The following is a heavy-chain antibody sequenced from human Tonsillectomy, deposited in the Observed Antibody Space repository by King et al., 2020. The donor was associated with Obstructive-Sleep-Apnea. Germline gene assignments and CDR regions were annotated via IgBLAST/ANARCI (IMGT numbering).Heavy chain of an antibody. V-gene: IGHV3-74*01. J-gene: IGHJ4*02. CDR2: IKSDGSST. Sequence: VQLVESGGGLVQPGGSLRLSCAASGFTFSSYWLHWVRQAPGKGLVWVSRIKSDGSSTNYADSVKGRFTISRDNAKNTLYLQMNSLRAEDTAVYYCARGCYSSWCHDSWGKGTLVTVSS. CDR1: GFTFSSYW. D-gene: IGHD6-13*01. CDR3: ARGCYSSWCHDS.